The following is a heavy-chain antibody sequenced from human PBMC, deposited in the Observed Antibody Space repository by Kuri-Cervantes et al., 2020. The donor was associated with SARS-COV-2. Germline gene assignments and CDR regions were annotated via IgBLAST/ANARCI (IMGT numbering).Heavy chain of an antibody. CDR2: IYYSGST. CDR3: ARDGGLHEGYSYGYIDY. CDR1: GGSFSGYY. Sequence: GSLRLSCAVYGGSFSGYYWSWIRQPPGKGLEWIGYIYYSGSTNYNPSLKSRVTISVDTSKNQFSLKLSSVTAADTAVYYCARDGGLHEGYSYGYIDYWGQGTLVTVSS. D-gene: IGHD5-18*01. V-gene: IGHV4-59*12. J-gene: IGHJ4*02.